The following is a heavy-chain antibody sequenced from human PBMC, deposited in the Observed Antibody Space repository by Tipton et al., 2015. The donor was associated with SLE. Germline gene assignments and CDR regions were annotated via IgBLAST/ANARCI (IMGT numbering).Heavy chain of an antibody. Sequence: TLSLTCAVSGGSISSGGYSWSWIRQPPGKGLEWIGYIYHSGSTYYNPSLKSRVTISVDTSKNQFSLKLSSVTAADTAVYYCAREEYSSGWSAYWGQGTLVTVSS. CDR2: IYHSGST. J-gene: IGHJ4*02. CDR3: AREEYSSGWSAY. V-gene: IGHV4-30-2*01. D-gene: IGHD6-19*01. CDR1: GGSISSGGYS.